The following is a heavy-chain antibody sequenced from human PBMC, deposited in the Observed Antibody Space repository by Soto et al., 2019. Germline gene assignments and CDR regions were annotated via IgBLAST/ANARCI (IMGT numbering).Heavy chain of an antibody. Sequence: EVQLVESGGGLVQPGGSLRLSCAASGFTFSSYWMHWVRQAPGKGLVWVSRINSDGSSTSYADSVKGRFTISRDNAKNTLYLQMNSLRAEDTAVYYCARDQVSWGCYDSSGYNNDAFDIWGQGTMVTVSS. CDR2: INSDGSST. CDR3: ARDQVSWGCYDSSGYNNDAFDI. V-gene: IGHV3-74*01. D-gene: IGHD3-22*01. CDR1: GFTFSSYW. J-gene: IGHJ3*02.